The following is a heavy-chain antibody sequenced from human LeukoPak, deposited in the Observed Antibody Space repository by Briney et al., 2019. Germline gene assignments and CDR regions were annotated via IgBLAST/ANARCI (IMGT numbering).Heavy chain of an antibody. Sequence: GGSLRLSCAASGFTFSSYEMNWVRQAPGKGLEWVSYISSSGSTIYYADSVKGRFTISRDNAKNSLYLQMNSLRAEDTAVYYCARNYDSSGYYLEFDYWGQGTLVTVSS. J-gene: IGHJ4*02. CDR3: ARNYDSSGYYLEFDY. CDR1: GFTFSSYE. CDR2: ISSSGSTI. V-gene: IGHV3-48*03. D-gene: IGHD3-22*01.